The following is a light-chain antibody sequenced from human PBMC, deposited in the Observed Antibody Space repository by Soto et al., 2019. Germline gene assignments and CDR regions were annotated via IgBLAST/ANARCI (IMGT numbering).Light chain of an antibody. V-gene: IGKV1-27*01. Sequence: DIQMTQSPSSLSASVGDRVTITCRASQVIDNYLAWYQQQPGKVPRLLIYAGSVLQAGVPPRFTGSGSGTDLTLTISSLQPEDVATYFCQKYNSAPWTFGQGTKVEIK. J-gene: IGKJ1*01. CDR3: QKYNSAPWT. CDR2: AGS. CDR1: QVIDNY.